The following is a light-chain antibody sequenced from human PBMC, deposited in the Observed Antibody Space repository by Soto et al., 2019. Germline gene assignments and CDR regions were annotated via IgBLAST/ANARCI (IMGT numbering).Light chain of an antibody. CDR3: SSYAGNNIYYV. Sequence: QSALTQPPSAYGSPGQSVTISCTGTSNDVGGYNFVSWYQQHPGKAPKLMIFEVSKRPSGVPDRFSGSKSGSTASLTVSGLQAEDEADYYCSSYAGNNIYYVFGTGTKVTVL. CDR1: SNDVGGYNF. V-gene: IGLV2-8*01. CDR2: EVS. J-gene: IGLJ1*01.